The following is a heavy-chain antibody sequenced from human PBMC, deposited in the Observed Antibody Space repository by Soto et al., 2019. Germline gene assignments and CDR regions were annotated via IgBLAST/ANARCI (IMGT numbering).Heavy chain of an antibody. CDR2: ISGSGDNT. J-gene: IGHJ4*01. D-gene: IGHD3-3*01. V-gene: IGHV3-23*01. CDR3: AKGRAITVYGVDILFDY. Sequence: PGGSLRLSCKASGFSFSDYAMTWVRQAPGKGLEWVSVISGSGDNTFYAASVKGRFAISRDNSKNVLYLKMNSLSADDAAVYFCAKGRAITVYGVDILFDYWGLGTLVTVSS. CDR1: GFSFSDYA.